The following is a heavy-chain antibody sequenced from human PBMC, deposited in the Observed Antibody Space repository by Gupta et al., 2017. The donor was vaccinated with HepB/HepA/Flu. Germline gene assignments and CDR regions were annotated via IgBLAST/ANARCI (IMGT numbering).Heavy chain of an antibody. D-gene: IGHD1-26*01. CDR3: ARDATIGGATSLAFDI. CDR1: GFTFSSYW. Sequence: EVQLVESGGGLVQPGGSLRLSCAASGFTFSSYWMSWVRQAPGKGLEWVANIKQDGSEKYYVDSVKGRFTISRDNAKNSRDLQMNSLRAEETAVYYCARDATIGGATSLAFDIWGQGTMVTVSS. V-gene: IGHV3-7*01. J-gene: IGHJ3*02. CDR2: IKQDGSEK.